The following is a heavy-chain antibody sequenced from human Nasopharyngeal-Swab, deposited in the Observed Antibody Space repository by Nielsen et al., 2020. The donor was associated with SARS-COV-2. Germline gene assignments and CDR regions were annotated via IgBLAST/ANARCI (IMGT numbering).Heavy chain of an antibody. Sequence: WIRQPPGKGLEWVSAISGSGGSTYYADSVKGRFTISRDNSKNTLYLQMNSLRAEDTAVYYCAKDGGDGGPFDYWGQGTLVTSPQ. D-gene: IGHD2-15*01. CDR2: ISGSGGST. V-gene: IGHV3-23*01. J-gene: IGHJ4*02. CDR3: AKDGGDGGPFDY.